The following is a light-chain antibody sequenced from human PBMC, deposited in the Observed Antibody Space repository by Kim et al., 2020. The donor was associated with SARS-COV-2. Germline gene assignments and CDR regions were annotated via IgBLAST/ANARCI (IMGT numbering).Light chain of an antibody. Sequence: PGQQVTISCNGTSSDVGSYNYVSWYQQHPGKAPKLIIYDVTKRPSGVPDRFSGSKSGNTASLTISGLQAEDEADYYCCSYAGSVVFGGGTQLTVL. CDR3: CSYAGSVV. J-gene: IGLJ2*01. CDR2: DVT. V-gene: IGLV2-11*01. CDR1: SSDVGSYNY.